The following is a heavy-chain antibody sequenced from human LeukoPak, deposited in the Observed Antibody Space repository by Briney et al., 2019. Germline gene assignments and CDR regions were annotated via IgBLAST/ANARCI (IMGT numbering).Heavy chain of an antibody. Sequence: SETLSLTCTVSGGSISSYYWSWIRQPAGKGLEWIGRIYTSGSTNYNPSLKSRVTMSVDTSKNQFSLKLSSVTAADTAVYYCAGNDFWSGYHEHLWGRGTLVTVSS. CDR2: IYTSGST. D-gene: IGHD3-3*01. CDR3: AGNDFWSGYHEHL. V-gene: IGHV4-4*07. J-gene: IGHJ2*01. CDR1: GGSISSYY.